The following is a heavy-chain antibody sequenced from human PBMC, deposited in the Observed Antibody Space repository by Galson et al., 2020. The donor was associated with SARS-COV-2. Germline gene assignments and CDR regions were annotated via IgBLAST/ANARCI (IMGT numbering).Heavy chain of an antibody. D-gene: IGHD6-13*01. CDR1: GFIFSDHY. J-gene: IGHJ4*02. Sequence: GGSLRLSCAASGFIFSDHYMDWVRQAPGKGLEWVARSRNKVNSYTTEYAASVKGRFTISRDDSKTSVNLQMNSLKTEDTAVYYCTRGSNTGYMEHWGQGTLVTVSS. CDR2: SRNKVNSYTT. V-gene: IGHV3-72*01. CDR3: TRGSNTGYMEH.